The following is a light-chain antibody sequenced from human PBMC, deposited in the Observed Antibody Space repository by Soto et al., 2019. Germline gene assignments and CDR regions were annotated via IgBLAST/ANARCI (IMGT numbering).Light chain of an antibody. Sequence: DIKMTQAPSTLSASVADIVTITRRASKSISSWLAWYQQIPGKAPKRLIYDASSLESGVPPSFSGSGSGTECTLTISSLQPDDFAPYYCQQYNRYSATLGQGAKVDTK. CDR2: DAS. CDR3: QQYNRYSAT. J-gene: IGKJ1*01. CDR1: KSISSW. V-gene: IGKV1-5*01.